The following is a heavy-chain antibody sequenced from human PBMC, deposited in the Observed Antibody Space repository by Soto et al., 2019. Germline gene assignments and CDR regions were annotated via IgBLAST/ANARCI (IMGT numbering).Heavy chain of an antibody. CDR2: ISYDGSNK. D-gene: IGHD2-15*01. J-gene: IGHJ4*02. Sequence: GGSQRLSCAASGFTFSSYGRHWVRQAPGKGLEWVAVISYDGSNKYYADSVKGRFTISRDNSKNTLYLQMNSLRAEDTAVYYCAKARRYCSGGSCPYYFDYWGQGTLVTVSS. CDR3: AKARRYCSGGSCPYYFDY. V-gene: IGHV3-30*18. CDR1: GFTFSSYG.